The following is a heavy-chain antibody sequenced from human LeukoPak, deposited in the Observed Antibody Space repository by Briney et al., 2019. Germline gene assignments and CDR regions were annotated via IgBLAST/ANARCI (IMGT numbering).Heavy chain of an antibody. CDR3: ARGHGSGSYYPDY. Sequence: PGGSLRLSCAASGFTFSSYSMNWVRQAPGKGLEWVSYISSSSSTIYYADSVKGRFTISRDNAKNSLYPQMNSLRAEDTAVCYCARGHGSGSYYPDYWGQGTLVAVSS. J-gene: IGHJ4*02. CDR1: GFTFSSYS. V-gene: IGHV3-48*01. D-gene: IGHD3-10*01. CDR2: ISSSSSTI.